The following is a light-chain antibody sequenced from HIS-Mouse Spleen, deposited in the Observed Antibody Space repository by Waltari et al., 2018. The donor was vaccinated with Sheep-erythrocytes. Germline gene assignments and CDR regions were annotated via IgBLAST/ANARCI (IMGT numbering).Light chain of an antibody. CDR3: QQLNSYPLT. CDR2: AAS. J-gene: IGKJ4*01. V-gene: IGKV1-9*01. Sequence: DIQLTQSPSFLSASVGDRGTITCLASQGISSYLAWYQQKPGKAPKLLIYAASTLQSGVPSRFSGSGSGTEFTLTISSLQPEDFATYYCQQLNSYPLTFGGGTKVEIK. CDR1: QGISSY.